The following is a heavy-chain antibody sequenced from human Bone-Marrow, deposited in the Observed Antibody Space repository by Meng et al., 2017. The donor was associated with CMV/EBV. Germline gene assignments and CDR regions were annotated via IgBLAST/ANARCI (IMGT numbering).Heavy chain of an antibody. Sequence: KVSCKGSGYSFTSYWIGWVRQMTGKGLEWMGIIYPGDSDTRYSPSFEGQVTISADKSIGTAYLQWSSLKASDTAIYYCARLDCSSASCYMRPFYFDYWAQGTLVTVSS. CDR2: IYPGDSDT. D-gene: IGHD2-2*02. CDR3: ARLDCSSASCYMRPFYFDY. J-gene: IGHJ4*02. CDR1: GYSFTSYW. V-gene: IGHV5-51*01.